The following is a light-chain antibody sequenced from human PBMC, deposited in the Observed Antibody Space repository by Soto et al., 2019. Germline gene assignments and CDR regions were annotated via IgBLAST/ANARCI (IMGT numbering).Light chain of an antibody. V-gene: IGLV1-47*01. Sequence: QSALTQPPSASGTPGQRVTISCSGSSSNIGSNYVYWYQQLPGTAPKLLIYRNNQRPSGVPDRFSGSKSGTSASLAISGLRSEDKADYYCAAWDDSLSGPVFGGGTQLTVL. J-gene: IGLJ7*01. CDR1: SSNIGSNY. CDR2: RNN. CDR3: AAWDDSLSGPV.